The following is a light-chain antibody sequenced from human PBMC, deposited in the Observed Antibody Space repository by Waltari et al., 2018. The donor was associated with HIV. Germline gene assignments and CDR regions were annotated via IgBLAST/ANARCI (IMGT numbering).Light chain of an antibody. J-gene: IGLJ2*01. CDR3: CSYAGSSTLI. V-gene: IGLV2-23*02. Sequence: QSALTQPASVSGSPGKSIPISCTGTSSDVGSYNLVSWYQQNPDKAPKLMIYEVSKRPSGVSNRFSGSKSGNTASLTISGLQAEDEAAYYCCSYAGSSTLIFGGGTKLTVL. CDR1: SSDVGSYNL. CDR2: EVS.